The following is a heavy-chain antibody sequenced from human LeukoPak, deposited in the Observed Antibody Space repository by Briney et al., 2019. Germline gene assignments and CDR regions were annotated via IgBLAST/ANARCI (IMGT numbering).Heavy chain of an antibody. CDR1: VFTFSIYA. Sequence: TGGSLRLSCAASVFTFSIYAMRWVRQAPGKGLEWVSSMSGSGGNTYYADSVKGRFTISRDNSKNTLYLQMNNLRAEDTALYYCAKNQGQWLVPVDYWGQGTLVTVSS. D-gene: IGHD6-19*01. CDR2: MSGSGGNT. J-gene: IGHJ4*02. V-gene: IGHV3-23*01. CDR3: AKNQGQWLVPVDY.